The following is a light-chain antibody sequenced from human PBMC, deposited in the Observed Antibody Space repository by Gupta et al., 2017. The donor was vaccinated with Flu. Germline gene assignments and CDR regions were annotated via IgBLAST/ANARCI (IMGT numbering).Light chain of an antibody. CDR1: QSVGNNY. CDR3: QQDGSSQT. Sequence: PGTLSLSPGERATLSCRASQSVGNNYLEWYQQKPGQAPRLIIYDGSIGAYDLPNRFSGSGSGTDFTLISNGLEPEDFAVYYWQQDGSSQTFGGGTKVEI. J-gene: IGKJ4*01. CDR2: DGS. V-gene: IGKV3-20*01.